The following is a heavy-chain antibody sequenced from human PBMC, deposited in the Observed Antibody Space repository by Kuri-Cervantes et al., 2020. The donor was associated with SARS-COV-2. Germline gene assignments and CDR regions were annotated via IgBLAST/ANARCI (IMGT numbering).Heavy chain of an antibody. V-gene: IGHV3-7*01. CDR2: IKQDGSEK. D-gene: IGHD2-2*03. CDR3: ARDGYCSSTSCYSYYYYMDV. CDR1: GFTFSSYW. J-gene: IGHJ6*03. Sequence: GESLKISCAASGFTFSSYWMSWVRQAPGKGLEWVANIKQDGSEKYYVDSVKGRFNISRDNAKNSLYLQMNSLRAEDTAVYYCARDGYCSSTSCYSYYYYMDVWGKGTTVTVSS.